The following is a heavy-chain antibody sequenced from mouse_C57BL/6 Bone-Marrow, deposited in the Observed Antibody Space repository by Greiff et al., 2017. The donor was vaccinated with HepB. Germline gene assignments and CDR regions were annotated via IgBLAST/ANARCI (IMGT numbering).Heavy chain of an antibody. D-gene: IGHD1-1*01. Sequence: EVQRVESGGGLVKPGGSLKLSCAASGFTFSDYGMHWVRQAPEKGLEWVAYISSGSSTIYYADTVKGRFTISRDNAKNNLFLQMTSLRSEDTAMYYCARQGYYGSSSWFAYWGQGTLVTVSA. CDR2: ISSGSSTI. V-gene: IGHV5-17*01. J-gene: IGHJ3*01. CDR1: GFTFSDYG. CDR3: ARQGYYGSSSWFAY.